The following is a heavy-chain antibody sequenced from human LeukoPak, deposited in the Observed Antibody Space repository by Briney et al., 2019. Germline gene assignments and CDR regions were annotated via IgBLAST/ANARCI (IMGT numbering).Heavy chain of an antibody. J-gene: IGHJ5*02. V-gene: IGHV4-30-4*07. D-gene: IGHD3-10*01. CDR1: GGSISSGGYS. Sequence: SQTLSLTCAVSGGSISSGGYSWSWIRQPPGKGLEWIGYIYYSGSTYYNPSLKSRVTISVDTSKNQFSLKLSSVTAADTSVYFCARGSNYYESGKGWFDPWGQGTLVTVSS. CDR2: IYYSGST. CDR3: ARGSNYYESGKGWFDP.